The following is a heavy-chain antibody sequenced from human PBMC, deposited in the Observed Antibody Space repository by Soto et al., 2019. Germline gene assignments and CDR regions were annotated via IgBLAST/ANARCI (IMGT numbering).Heavy chain of an antibody. J-gene: IGHJ4*02. V-gene: IGHV1-69*06. CDR1: GGSFRSHC. Sequence: QAHLVQAGAEVKKPGSSVKVSCRVAGGSFRSHCLIWVRQAPGQGLEWTGGLVPKFGAPKYAQKFQDRVTITADISTTTVYMSLNRLKVEDTAMYFCARWAGECTAGDWFAHLDFWGQGTPVTVSS. D-gene: IGHD3-9*01. CDR3: ARWAGECTAGDWFAHLDF. CDR2: LVPKFGAP.